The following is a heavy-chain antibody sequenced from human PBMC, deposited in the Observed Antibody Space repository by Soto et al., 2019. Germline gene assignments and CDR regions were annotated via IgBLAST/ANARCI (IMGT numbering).Heavy chain of an antibody. D-gene: IGHD3-22*01. J-gene: IGHJ4*02. CDR3: ARASYFSDSFGYFLDS. Sequence: SETLSLTCTVSGCSISTYYWSWIRQPPGKGLEWIGYIYYSGSTSYNPSLKRRVTISVDTSKNQCALKLSSVTAADTAVYYCARASYFSDSFGYFLDSWGQGTLVT. CDR1: GCSISTYY. V-gene: IGHV4-59*01. CDR2: IYYSGST.